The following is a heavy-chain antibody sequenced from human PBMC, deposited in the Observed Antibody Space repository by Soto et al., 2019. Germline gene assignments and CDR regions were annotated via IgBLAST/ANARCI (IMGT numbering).Heavy chain of an antibody. CDR1: GFTFSSYA. CDR3: AKAVIAARYYYYYGMDV. D-gene: IGHD6-6*01. J-gene: IGHJ6*02. Sequence: EVQLLESGGGLVQPGGSPRLSCAASGFTFSSYAMSWVRQAPGKGLEWVSAISGSGGSTYYADSVKGRFTISRDNSKNTLYLQMNSLRAEDTAVYYCAKAVIAARYYYYYGMDVWGQGTTVTVSS. V-gene: IGHV3-23*01. CDR2: ISGSGGST.